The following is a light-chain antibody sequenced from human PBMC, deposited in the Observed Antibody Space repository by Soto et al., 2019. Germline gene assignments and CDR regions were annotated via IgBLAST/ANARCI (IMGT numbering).Light chain of an antibody. CDR3: QQYNSYSYT. Sequence: DIQMTQSPSTLSASVGDRVTITCRASQSISYWLAWYQQKPGKAPKLLIYKASSLESGVPSRFSGSGSGTEFTLTISSLQPDDFATYYCQQYNSYSYTFGQGTKLENK. V-gene: IGKV1-5*03. J-gene: IGKJ2*01. CDR1: QSISYW. CDR2: KAS.